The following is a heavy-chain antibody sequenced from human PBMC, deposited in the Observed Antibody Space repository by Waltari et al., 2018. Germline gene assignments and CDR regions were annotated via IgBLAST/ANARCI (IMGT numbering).Heavy chain of an antibody. V-gene: IGHV4-38-2*02. CDR2: IYHSGSP. J-gene: IGHJ5*02. CDR1: GYSISSGYY. Sequence: QVQLQESGPGLVKPSETLSLTCTVSGYSISSGYYWGWIRQPPGKGLEWIGSIYHSGSPSSSPSLKSRVTISVDTSKNQFSLKLSSVTAADTAVYYCARALSGGDRPSWFDPWGQGTLVTVSS. D-gene: IGHD3-10*01. CDR3: ARALSGGDRPSWFDP.